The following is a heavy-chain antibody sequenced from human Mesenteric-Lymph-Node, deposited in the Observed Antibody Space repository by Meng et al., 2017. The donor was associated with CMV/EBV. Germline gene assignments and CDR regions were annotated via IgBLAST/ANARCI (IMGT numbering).Heavy chain of an antibody. D-gene: IGHD2-2*01. CDR3: AREGGKDRSSTSCYSH. J-gene: IGHJ4*02. CDR2: INHSGST. Sequence: YGGSFSGYQWSWIRQPPGKGLEWIGEINHSGSTSYNPSLKSRVTISVDTSKNQFSLKLSSVTAADTAVYYCAREGGKDRSSTSCYSHWGQGTLVTVSS. CDR1: GGSFSGYQ. V-gene: IGHV4-34*01.